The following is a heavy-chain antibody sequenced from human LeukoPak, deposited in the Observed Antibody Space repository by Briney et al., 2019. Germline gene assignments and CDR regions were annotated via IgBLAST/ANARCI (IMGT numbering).Heavy chain of an antibody. J-gene: IGHJ3*02. CDR2: IRYDGSNK. Sequence: PVGSLRLSCAASGFIFSNYWMHWVRQAPGKGLEWVAFIRYDGSNKYYADSVKGRFTISRDNSKNTLYLQMNSLRAEDTAVYYCAKTYYDFWSGYWDAFDIWGQGTMVTVSS. CDR3: AKTYYDFWSGYWDAFDI. D-gene: IGHD3-3*01. V-gene: IGHV3-30*02. CDR1: GFIFSNYW.